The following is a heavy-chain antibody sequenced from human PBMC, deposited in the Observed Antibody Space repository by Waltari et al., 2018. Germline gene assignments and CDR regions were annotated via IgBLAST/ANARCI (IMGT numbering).Heavy chain of an antibody. CDR1: GYTLTELS. Sequence: QVQLVQSGAEVKKPGASVKVSCKVSGYTLTELSMHWVRQAPGNGLEWMGGFEPEDGETIYAQKFQGRVTMTEDTSTDTAYMELSSLRSEDTAVYYCATLYGSGRELPMNHYYYGMDVWGQGTTVTVSS. CDR2: FEPEDGET. CDR3: ATLYGSGRELPMNHYYYGMDV. D-gene: IGHD3-10*01. V-gene: IGHV1-24*01. J-gene: IGHJ6*02.